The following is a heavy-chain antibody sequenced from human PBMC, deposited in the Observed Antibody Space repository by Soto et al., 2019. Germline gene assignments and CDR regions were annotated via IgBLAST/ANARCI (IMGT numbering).Heavy chain of an antibody. CDR2: IIPIIGVT. V-gene: IGHV1-69*17. Sequence: QVQLVQSGAEVKRPGSSVKVSCESSGDTFNSYVISWVRQAPGQGLEWMGGIIPIIGVTHYAQKFQGRVTISALSSTGTAYMELTNLVFEDPAPYYCARASLGAKGADHWGQGTLVTVSS. D-gene: IGHD3-16*01. CDR1: GDTFNSYV. CDR3: ARASLGAKGADH. J-gene: IGHJ4*02.